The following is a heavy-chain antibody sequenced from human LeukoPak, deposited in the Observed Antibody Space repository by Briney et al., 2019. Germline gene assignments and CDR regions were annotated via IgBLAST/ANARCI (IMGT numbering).Heavy chain of an antibody. Sequence: ASVKVSCKASGHTFTSYYMHWVRQAPGQGLEWMGWINPNSGGTNYAQKFRGRVTMTRDTSISTAYMERSRLRSDDTAVYYCARDGYSYGYYYYYMDVWGKGTTVTVSS. CDR2: INPNSGGT. CDR3: ARDGYSYGYYYYYMDV. D-gene: IGHD5-18*01. V-gene: IGHV1-2*02. CDR1: GHTFTSYY. J-gene: IGHJ6*03.